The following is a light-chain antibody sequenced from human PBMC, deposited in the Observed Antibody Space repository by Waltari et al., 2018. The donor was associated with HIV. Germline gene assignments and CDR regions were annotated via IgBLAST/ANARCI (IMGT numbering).Light chain of an antibody. CDR3: QSADSIDSYRV. CDR2: KDT. J-gene: IGLJ3*02. Sequence: SYELTQSPSVSVSPGQTARITCSGDALPKQYTSWYQQRPGQAPVLVIYKDTQRSSGIPERFSGASSGTTVTLTISGVQAEDESYYCCQSADSIDSYRVFGGGTRLTVL. CDR1: ALPKQY. V-gene: IGLV3-25*03.